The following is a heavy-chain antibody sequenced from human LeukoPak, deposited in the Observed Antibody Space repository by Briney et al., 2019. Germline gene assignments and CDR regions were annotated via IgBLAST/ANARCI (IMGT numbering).Heavy chain of an antibody. D-gene: IGHD1-26*01. Sequence: LSLTCAVYGGSFTGYYWSWIRQPPGKGLEWVAFIRYDGSNKYYADSVKGRFTISRDNAQNSLYLQMNSLRAEDTAIYYCVRDRGTYRPIDYWGQGTLVTVSS. CDR2: IRYDGSNK. V-gene: IGHV3-33*08. CDR3: VRDRGTYRPIDY. J-gene: IGHJ4*02. CDR1: GGSFTGYY.